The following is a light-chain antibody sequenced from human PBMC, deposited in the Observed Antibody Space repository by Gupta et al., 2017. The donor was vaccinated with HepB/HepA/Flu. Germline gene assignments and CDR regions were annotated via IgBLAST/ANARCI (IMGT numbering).Light chain of an antibody. Sequence: QPVLTQSSSASSSLGSSVKLTCTLSSGHSSYIIAWHQQQTGKDPRYLRKREGSGSYNKGSGVPDRFSGSSSGDARSLKISNLQSEDEADYYCETWESNTVVFGGGTKLTVL. CDR3: ETWESNTVV. J-gene: IGLJ3*02. CDR2: REGSGSY. V-gene: IGLV4-60*03. CDR1: SGHSSYI.